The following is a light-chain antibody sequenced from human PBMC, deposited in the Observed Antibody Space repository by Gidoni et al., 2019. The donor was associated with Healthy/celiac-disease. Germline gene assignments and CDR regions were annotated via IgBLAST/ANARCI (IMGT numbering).Light chain of an antibody. CDR3: QQSYSTPPS. CDR1: QSISSY. CDR2: AAS. V-gene: IGKV1-39*01. J-gene: IGKJ4*01. Sequence: QMTKSPSSLPASVGDRVTITCRASQSISSYLNWYQQKPGKAPKLLIYAASSLQSGVPSRFSGSGSGTDFTLTISSLQPEDFATYYCQQSYSTPPSFGGGTKVEIK.